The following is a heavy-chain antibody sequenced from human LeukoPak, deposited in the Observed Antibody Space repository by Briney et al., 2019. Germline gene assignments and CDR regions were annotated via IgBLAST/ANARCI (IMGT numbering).Heavy chain of an antibody. Sequence: PGGSLRLSCAVSGFTFSSDWMNWVRLAPGEGLGWVACIRQDGGEKSYVDSVKGRFTISRDNTIDSVYLQMSSLRAEDTAVYYCARDGTAAGLYFDLWGHGTLVTVSS. CDR3: ARDGTAAGLYFDL. D-gene: IGHD6-13*01. CDR2: IRQDGGEK. J-gene: IGHJ4*01. CDR1: GFTFSSDW. V-gene: IGHV3-7*01.